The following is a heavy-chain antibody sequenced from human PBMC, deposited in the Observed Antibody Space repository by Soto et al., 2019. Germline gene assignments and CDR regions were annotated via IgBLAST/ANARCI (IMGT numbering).Heavy chain of an antibody. D-gene: IGHD6-6*01. V-gene: IGHV5-51*01. CDR1: GYSFTSYW. J-gene: IGHJ6*02. Sequence: GESLKISCKGSGYSFTSYWIGWVRQMPGKGLEWMGIIYPGDSDTTYSPSFQGQVTISADKSISTVYLQWSSLKASDTAMYYCARRRQLVSQDYGMDVWGQGTTVTVSS. CDR3: ARRRQLVSQDYGMDV. CDR2: IYPGDSDT.